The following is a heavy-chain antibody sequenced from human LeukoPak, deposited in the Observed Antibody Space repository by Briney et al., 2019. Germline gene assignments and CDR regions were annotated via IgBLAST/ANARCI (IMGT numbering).Heavy chain of an antibody. CDR1: GYTFTSYY. Sequence: GASVKVSCKATGYTFTSYYMHWDRQAPGKGLEWVSSITGSTNYVYYADSVKGRFTISRDNAKNSLYLLMNSLRAEDTAVYYCARVRIVGTTNGDFDYWGQGTLVTVSS. D-gene: IGHD1-26*01. CDR3: ARVRIVGTTNGDFDY. CDR2: ITGSTNYV. J-gene: IGHJ4*02. V-gene: IGHV3-21*01.